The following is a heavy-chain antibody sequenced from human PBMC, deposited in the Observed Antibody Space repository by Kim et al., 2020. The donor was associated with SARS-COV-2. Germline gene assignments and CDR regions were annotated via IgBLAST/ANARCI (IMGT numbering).Heavy chain of an antibody. Sequence: SETLSLTCTVSGDSISSDDYYWSWIRQPPGKGLEWIGYIFYSGGARYNPSLKSRLTISVETSNNQFSLRLTSVTAADTAVYYCASIGGSSSSRGWFDPWG. CDR1: GDSISSDDYY. J-gene: IGHJ5*02. D-gene: IGHD6-13*01. CDR2: IFYSGGA. V-gene: IGHV4-30-4*01. CDR3: ASIGGSSSSRGWFDP.